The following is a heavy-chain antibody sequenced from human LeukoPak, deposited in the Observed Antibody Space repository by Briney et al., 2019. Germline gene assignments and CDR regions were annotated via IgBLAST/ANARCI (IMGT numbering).Heavy chain of an antibody. J-gene: IGHJ4*02. CDR3: ARVGYCSSTSCYVGHD. V-gene: IGHV3-74*01. Sequence: PGGSLRLSCAASGFTFSSYWMHWVHQAPGKGLVWVSRINSDGSSTSYADSVKGRFTISRDNAKNTLYLQMNSLRAEDTAVYYCARVGYCSSTSCYVGHDWGQGTLVTVSS. CDR2: INSDGSST. D-gene: IGHD2-2*01. CDR1: GFTFSSYW.